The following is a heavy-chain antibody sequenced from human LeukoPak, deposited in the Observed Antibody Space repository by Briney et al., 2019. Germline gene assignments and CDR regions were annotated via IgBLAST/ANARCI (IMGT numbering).Heavy chain of an antibody. CDR2: MNPNSGNT. CDR1: GYTFTSYD. J-gene: IGHJ6*03. Sequence: ASVKVSCKASGYTFTSYDINWVRQATGQGLEWMGWMNPNSGNTGYAQKFQGRVTMTRNTSISTAYMELSSLRSEDTAVYYCAREARGSDYYGSGVSGEWSYYYMDVWGKGTTVTISS. V-gene: IGHV1-8*01. D-gene: IGHD3-10*01. CDR3: AREARGSDYYGSGVSGEWSYYYMDV.